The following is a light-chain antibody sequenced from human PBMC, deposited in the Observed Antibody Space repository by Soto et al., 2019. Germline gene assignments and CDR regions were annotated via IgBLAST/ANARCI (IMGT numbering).Light chain of an antibody. CDR3: SSYTTTSTPFV. Sequence: QSALTQPASVSGSPGQSITISGTGTSSDVGAYNYVSWYQQHPGKAPKLVIFEVSNRPSGVSDRFSGSKSGKTASLTISGLHAEDEAEYYCSSYTTTSTPFVFGTGTKVSVL. CDR1: SSDVGAYNY. V-gene: IGLV2-14*01. J-gene: IGLJ1*01. CDR2: EVS.